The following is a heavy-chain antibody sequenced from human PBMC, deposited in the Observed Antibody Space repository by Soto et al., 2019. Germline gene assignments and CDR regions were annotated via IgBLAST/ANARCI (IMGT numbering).Heavy chain of an antibody. V-gene: IGHV3-74*01. CDR3: ASSDFWSGYYDPPPDY. CDR2: INSDGSST. Sequence: PGGSLRLSCAASGFTFSSYWMHWVRQAPGKGLVWVSRINSDGSSTSYADSVKGRFTISRDNAKNTLYLQMNSLRAEDTAVYYCASSDFWSGYYDPPPDYWGQGTLVTVSS. J-gene: IGHJ4*02. CDR1: GFTFSSYW. D-gene: IGHD3-3*01.